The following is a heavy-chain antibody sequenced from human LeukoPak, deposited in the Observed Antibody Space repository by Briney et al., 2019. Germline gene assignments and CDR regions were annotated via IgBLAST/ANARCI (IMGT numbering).Heavy chain of an antibody. J-gene: IGHJ6*03. D-gene: IGHD2-2*01. Sequence: SETLSLTCTVSGGSISSYYWSWIRQPPGKGLEWIGYIYYSGSTNYNPSLKSRISISVDTSKNQFSLKMSSVTAADTAVYYCARYLVGPLVGSYYSHYMDVWGKGTTVTISS. CDR1: GGSISSYY. V-gene: IGHV4-59*12. CDR2: IYYSGST. CDR3: ARYLVGPLVGSYYSHYMDV.